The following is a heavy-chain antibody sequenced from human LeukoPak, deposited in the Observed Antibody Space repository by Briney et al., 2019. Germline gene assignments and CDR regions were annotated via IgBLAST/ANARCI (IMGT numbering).Heavy chain of an antibody. Sequence: GGSLRLSCAASGFTFSSYSMNWVRQAPGKGLEWVSSISSSSSYIYYADSVKGRFTISRDNADNSLSLQMNSLRAEDTAVYYCARGVDYGFDCWGQGTLVTVSS. D-gene: IGHD3-16*01. V-gene: IGHV3-21*01. CDR1: GFTFSSYS. CDR2: ISSSSSYI. CDR3: ARGVDYGFDC. J-gene: IGHJ4*02.